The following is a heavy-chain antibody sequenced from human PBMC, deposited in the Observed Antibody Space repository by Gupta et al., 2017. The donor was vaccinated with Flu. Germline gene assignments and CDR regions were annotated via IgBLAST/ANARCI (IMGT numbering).Heavy chain of an antibody. J-gene: IGHJ4*02. Sequence: AVTGFTFSNDWMFWVRQAPGKGLVWVSRIGSDGSRTAYADSVKGRFTISRDNAKNTLYLQMNSLRAEDTAVYYCAREMAHSSAYDYWGQGTLLTVSS. CDR1: GFTFSNDW. CDR2: IGSDGSRT. D-gene: IGHD6-19*01. CDR3: AREMAHSSAYDY. V-gene: IGHV3-74*01.